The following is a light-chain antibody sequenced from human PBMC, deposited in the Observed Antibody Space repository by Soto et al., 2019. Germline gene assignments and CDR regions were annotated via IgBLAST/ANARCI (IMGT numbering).Light chain of an antibody. CDR3: QQYTTSPFT. Sequence: EIVMTQSPAILSVSPGERATLSCRASQNVLSNLAWYQQKPGQAPRLLIYGASIRATGIPDRFTGSGSGTHFTLTISRLEPEDFALYYCQQYTTSPFTFGPGTKVDVK. CDR1: QNVLSN. CDR2: GAS. J-gene: IGKJ3*01. V-gene: IGKV3D-15*01.